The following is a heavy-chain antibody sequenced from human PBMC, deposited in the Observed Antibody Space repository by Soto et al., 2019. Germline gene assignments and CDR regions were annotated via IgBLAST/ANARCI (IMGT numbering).Heavy chain of an antibody. Sequence: QLQLQESGPGQVKHSETLSLSCTVSGGSMSSSSYFCGWMRQPPGKGLEWLGTIYYSGDTLYIPSLQSRVTMSIATSTNTVSVKQSSVTAADTAVYDFATPLLYCPNGICFDLWGQGTLVTVSS. D-gene: IGHD2-8*01. CDR3: ATPLLYCPNGICFDL. V-gene: IGHV4-39*01. J-gene: IGHJ4*02. CDR1: GGSMSSSSYF. CDR2: IYYSGDT.